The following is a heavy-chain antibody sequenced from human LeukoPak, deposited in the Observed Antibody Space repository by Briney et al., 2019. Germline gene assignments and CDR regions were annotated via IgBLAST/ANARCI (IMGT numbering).Heavy chain of an antibody. CDR3: ASQTSRYYDFWSGGGGEDY. CDR1: GGTFSSYA. CDR2: ILPIFGTA. D-gene: IGHD3-3*01. J-gene: IGHJ4*02. V-gene: IGHV1-69*13. Sequence: GASVKVSCKASGGTFSSYAISWVRQAPGQGLEWMGGILPIFGTANYAQKFQGRVTITADESTSTAYMELSSLRSEDTAVYYCASQTSRYYDFWSGGGGEDYWGQGTLVTVSS.